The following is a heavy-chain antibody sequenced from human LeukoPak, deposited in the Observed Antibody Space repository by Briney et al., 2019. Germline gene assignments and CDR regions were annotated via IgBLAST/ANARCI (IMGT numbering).Heavy chain of an antibody. CDR3: ARGNGMVRGVTRLDY. D-gene: IGHD3-10*01. CDR2: IYYSGST. J-gene: IGHJ4*02. V-gene: IGHV4-39*07. CDR1: GGSISSTSSY. Sequence: SETLSLTCTVSGGSISSTSSYWGWIRQPPGKGLEWIGSIYYSGSTYYNPSLKSRVTISVDTSKNQFSLKLSSVTAADTAVYYCARGNGMVRGVTRLDYWGQGTLVTVSS.